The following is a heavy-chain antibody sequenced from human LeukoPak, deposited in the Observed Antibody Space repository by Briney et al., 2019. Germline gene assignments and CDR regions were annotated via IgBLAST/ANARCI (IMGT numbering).Heavy chain of an antibody. V-gene: IGHV4-59*01. J-gene: IGHJ4*02. CDR2: VYYSGST. CDR1: GASISSYY. D-gene: IGHD5-24*01. Sequence: SETLSLTCTVSGASISSYYWNWIRQPPGKGLEWIGYVYYSGSTDYNRSLTSRVTISMDTSKNQFSLRLSSVTAADTAIYYCARGGRDGYNLWGTDYWGQGTLVTVSS. CDR3: ARGGRDGYNLWGTDY.